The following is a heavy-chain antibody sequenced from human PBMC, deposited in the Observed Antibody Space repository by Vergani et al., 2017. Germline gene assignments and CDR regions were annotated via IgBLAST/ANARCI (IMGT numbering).Heavy chain of an antibody. CDR1: GFTFCNFG. V-gene: IGHV3-30*02. CDR2: IGKDGINT. D-gene: IGHD2-21*02. Sequence: QVQLVESAGGVVQPGGSLRLSCAASGFTFCNFGMHCIRQAPGKGMEWLAYIGKDGINTRYRDAVKGRFTVSRDNSKDILYLRMDSLRSEDTALYYCAKYLRDSTDGLPDSWGPGTLVIVSS. J-gene: IGHJ4*02. CDR3: AKYLRDSTDGLPDS.